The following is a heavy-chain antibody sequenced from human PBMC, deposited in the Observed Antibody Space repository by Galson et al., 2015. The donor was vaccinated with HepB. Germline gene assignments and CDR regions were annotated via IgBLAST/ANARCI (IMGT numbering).Heavy chain of an antibody. D-gene: IGHD3-9*01. J-gene: IGHJ4*02. Sequence: SVKVSCKASGYTFNIYGISWVRQAPGQGLEWMGWISPYNSNTKYAQTVQDRVTMTTDTSTSTAYMELRSLRSDDTAVYYCARDVDWALDYWGQGTLVTVSS. CDR1: GYTFNIYG. CDR3: ARDVDWALDY. V-gene: IGHV1-18*01. CDR2: ISPYNSNT.